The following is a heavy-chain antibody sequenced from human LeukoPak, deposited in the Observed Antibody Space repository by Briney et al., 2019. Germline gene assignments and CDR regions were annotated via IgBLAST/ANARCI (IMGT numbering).Heavy chain of an antibody. CDR3: ARDVGNAFDI. CDR2: IYYSGST. J-gene: IGHJ3*02. CDR1: GGSISTYY. Sequence: SETLSLTCTVSGGSISTYYWSWIRQPPGKGLEWIGYIYYSGSTNYNPSLKSRVTISVDTSKNQFSLKLSSVTAADTALYYCARDVGNAFDIWGQGTMVTVSS. D-gene: IGHD1-26*01. V-gene: IGHV4-59*01.